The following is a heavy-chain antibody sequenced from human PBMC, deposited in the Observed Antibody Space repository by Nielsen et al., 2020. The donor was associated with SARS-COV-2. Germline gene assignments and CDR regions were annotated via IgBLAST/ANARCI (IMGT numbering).Heavy chain of an antibody. CDR3: ARDPIVVVVAATQGYYYYMDV. J-gene: IGHJ6*03. D-gene: IGHD2-15*01. V-gene: IGHV1-3*01. Sequence: WVRQAPGQGLEWMGWISAYNGNTKYSQKFQGRVTITRDTSASTAYMELSSLRSEDTAVYYCARDPIVVVVAATQGYYYYMDVWGKGTTVTVSS. CDR2: ISAYNGNT.